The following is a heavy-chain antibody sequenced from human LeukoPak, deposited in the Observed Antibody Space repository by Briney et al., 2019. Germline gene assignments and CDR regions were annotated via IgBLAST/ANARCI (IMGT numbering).Heavy chain of an antibody. D-gene: IGHD6-19*01. V-gene: IGHV3-30*02. CDR1: GFTFSNYG. CDR2: IRYVGSNK. J-gene: IGHJ4*02. Sequence: GGSLRLSCAASGFTFSNYGIHWVRHAPGGGVEWVAFIRYVGSNKYYADSVKGRSTISTDNSKNTLYLQKNSLRAADTAVYYCVKDGGSSGWYLAYFDWGGEGTLVTVSA. CDR3: VKDGGSSGWYLAYFDW.